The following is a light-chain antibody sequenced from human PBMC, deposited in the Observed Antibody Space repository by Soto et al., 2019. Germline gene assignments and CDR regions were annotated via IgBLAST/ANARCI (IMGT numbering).Light chain of an antibody. V-gene: IGLV2-8*01. CDR2: EVN. J-gene: IGLJ3*02. CDR1: SSDIGAYNY. Sequence: QSALTQPPYASGSPGQSVTISCTGTSSDIGAYNYVSWFQQHPGEAPKLIISEVNKRPSGVPDRFSGSKSGNTASLTVSGLQAEDEADYYCTSYGGRDNLMFGGGTKVTVL. CDR3: TSYGGRDNLM.